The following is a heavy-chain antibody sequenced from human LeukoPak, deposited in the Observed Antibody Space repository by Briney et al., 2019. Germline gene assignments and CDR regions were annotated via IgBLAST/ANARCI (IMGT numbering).Heavy chain of an antibody. J-gene: IGHJ6*02. V-gene: IGHV3-7*01. Sequence: GGSLRLSCAASGFTFSSHWMSWVRQAPGKGLEWVANIKQDGSEKYYVDSVKVRFTMSRDNAKKSLYLEMNSLRAEDTAVYYCARVYCGGDCSPYYYYNGMDVWGQGTTVTVSS. CDR2: IKQDGSEK. CDR1: GFTFSSHW. CDR3: ARVYCGGDCSPYYYYNGMDV. D-gene: IGHD2-21*02.